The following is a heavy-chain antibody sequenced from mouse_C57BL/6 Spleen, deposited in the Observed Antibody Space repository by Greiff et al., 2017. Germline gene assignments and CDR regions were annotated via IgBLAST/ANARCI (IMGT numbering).Heavy chain of an antibody. V-gene: IGHV14-3*01. J-gene: IGHJ3*01. CDR2: IDPANGNT. CDR1: GFNINNTY. CDR3: APIYDGYYGFAY. Sequence: VQLKQSVAELVRPGASVKLSCTASGFNINNTYMHWVKQRPEQGLEWIGRIDPANGNTNYAPKFKGKAPITVATSSNTAYMQLSSLTSDDTAIDDCAPIYDGYYGFAYWGQGTLVTVSA. D-gene: IGHD2-3*01.